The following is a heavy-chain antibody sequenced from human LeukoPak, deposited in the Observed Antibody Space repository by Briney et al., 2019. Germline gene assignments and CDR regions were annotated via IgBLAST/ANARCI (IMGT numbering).Heavy chain of an antibody. D-gene: IGHD6-13*01. J-gene: IGHJ5*02. V-gene: IGHV1-18*01. CDR2: ISAYNGNT. Sequence: ASVKVSCKASGYTFTSYGISWVRQAPGQGLEWMGWISAYNGNTNYAQKLQGRVTMTTDTSTSTAYMELRSLRSDDTAVYYCARRDYLPGIAAAGSGGNWFDPWGQGTLVTVSS. CDR3: ARRDYLPGIAAAGSGGNWFDP. CDR1: GYTFTSYG.